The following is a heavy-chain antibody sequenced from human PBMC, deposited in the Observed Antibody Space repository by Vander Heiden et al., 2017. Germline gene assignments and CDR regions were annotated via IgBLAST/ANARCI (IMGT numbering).Heavy chain of an antibody. J-gene: IGHJ4*02. CDR3: ARDLGFLDY. CDR2: ISYDGSNK. V-gene: IGHV3-30-3*01. CDR1: GFTFSSYA. Sequence: VQLVESGGGVVQPGRSLRLSCAASGFTFSSYAMHWGRQAPGKGLEWVAVISYDGSNKYYADSVKGRFTISRDNSKNTLYLQMNSLRAEDTAVYYCARDLGFLDYWGQGTLVTVSS.